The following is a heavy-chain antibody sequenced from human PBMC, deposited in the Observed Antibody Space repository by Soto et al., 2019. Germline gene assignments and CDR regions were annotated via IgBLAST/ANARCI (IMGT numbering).Heavy chain of an antibody. CDR2: VNLDGNT. Sequence: QVQLHQWGAGLLKPSETLSLTCAVYGETFSGYYWSWIRQPPGKGLEWIGEVNLDGNTNYNPALKSRVIISGDTSKNPFSLRLTSVTAADTAVYYCARAAMQGHESVIVAGTSQTLDYWGQGTLVTVSS. CDR1: GETFSGYY. V-gene: IGHV4-34*01. CDR3: ARAAMQGHESVIVAGTSQTLDY. D-gene: IGHD2-2*01. J-gene: IGHJ4*02.